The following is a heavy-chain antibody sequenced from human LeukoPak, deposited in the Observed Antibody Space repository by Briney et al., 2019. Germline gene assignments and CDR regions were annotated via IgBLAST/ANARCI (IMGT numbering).Heavy chain of an antibody. D-gene: IGHD6-6*01. CDR2: ISDDGRNT. Sequence: VGSLRLSCTASGFTFSTYGMNWVRQAPGKGLEWVSSISDDGRNTYYTDSAKGRFTVSRDNSKNTLYLQMNSLRDEDTAVYYCAKRVPYSSSSVYFDYWGQGILVTVSS. CDR3: AKRVPYSSSSVYFDY. J-gene: IGHJ4*02. CDR1: GFTFSTYG. V-gene: IGHV3-23*01.